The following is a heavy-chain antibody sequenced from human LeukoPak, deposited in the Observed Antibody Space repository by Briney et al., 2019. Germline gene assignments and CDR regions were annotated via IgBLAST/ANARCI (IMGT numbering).Heavy chain of an antibody. CDR2: IYSGGST. D-gene: IGHD1-1*01. CDR1: GFTVSSNY. Sequence: PGGSLRLSCAASGFTVSSNYMSWVRQAPGKGLEWVSVIYSGGSTYYADSVKGRFTISRDNSKNTLYLQMNSLRAEDTAVYYCAREAKGPPLESWFDPWGQGTLVTVSS. CDR3: AREAKGPPLESWFDP. J-gene: IGHJ5*02. V-gene: IGHV3-53*01.